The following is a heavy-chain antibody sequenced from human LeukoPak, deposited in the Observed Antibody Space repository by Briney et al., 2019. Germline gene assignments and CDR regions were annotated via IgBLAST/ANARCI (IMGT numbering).Heavy chain of an antibody. Sequence: ASVKVSCKASGYTFTSYYMHWVRQAPGQGLEWMGIINPSGGSTSYAQKFRGRVTMTRDTSTSTVYMELSSLRSEDTAVYYCARDSGTGITMIVVVTDAFDIWGQGTMVTVSP. D-gene: IGHD3-22*01. CDR1: GYTFTSYY. CDR2: INPSGGST. CDR3: ARDSGTGITMIVVVTDAFDI. J-gene: IGHJ3*02. V-gene: IGHV1-46*03.